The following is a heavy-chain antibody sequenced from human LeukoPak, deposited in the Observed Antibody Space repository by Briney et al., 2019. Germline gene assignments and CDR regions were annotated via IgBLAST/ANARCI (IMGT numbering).Heavy chain of an antibody. V-gene: IGHV3-11*01. CDR1: GFTFSDYY. D-gene: IGHD3-22*01. CDR3: ARIIRDSSGYLDHYYFDY. J-gene: IGHJ4*02. CDR2: ISSSGSTI. Sequence: GGSLRLSCAASGFTFSDYYMSWIRQAPGKGLEWVSYISSSGSTIYYADSVKGRCTISRDNAKNSLYLQMNSLRAEDTAVYYCARIIRDSSGYLDHYYFDYWGQGTLVTVSS.